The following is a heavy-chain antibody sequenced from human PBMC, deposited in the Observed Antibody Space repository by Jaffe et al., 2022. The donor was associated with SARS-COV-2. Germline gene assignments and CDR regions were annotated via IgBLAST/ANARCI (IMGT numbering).Heavy chain of an antibody. D-gene: IGHD2-2*01. J-gene: IGHJ3*02. CDR3: ARKRCSTFSCPISYDAFAI. CDR2: ITSTGGST. V-gene: IGHV3-23*01. CDR1: GFAFRNYA. Sequence: EVQLLESGGGLVQPGGSLRLSCAASGFAFRNYAMSWVRQAPGKGLEWVSAITSTGGSTYYADSVKGRFTISRDNSKNTLYLQMNSLRADDTAVYYCARKRCSTFSCPISYDAFAIWGQGTMVSVSS.